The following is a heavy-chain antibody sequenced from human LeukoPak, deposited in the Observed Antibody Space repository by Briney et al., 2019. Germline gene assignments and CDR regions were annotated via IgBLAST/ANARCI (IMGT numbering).Heavy chain of an antibody. Sequence: SETLSLTCSVSGGSISSNSYCWGWIRPPPGQGLEWIGSNYYSGSTYYNSSLKSRVTISVDTSKNQFSLKPSSVTAADTAVYYCARHRGDPHYYYYYMDVWGKGTTVSVSS. CDR3: ARHRGDPHYYYYYMDV. J-gene: IGHJ6*03. D-gene: IGHD2-21*02. CDR1: GGSISSNSYC. CDR2: NYYSGST. V-gene: IGHV4-39*01.